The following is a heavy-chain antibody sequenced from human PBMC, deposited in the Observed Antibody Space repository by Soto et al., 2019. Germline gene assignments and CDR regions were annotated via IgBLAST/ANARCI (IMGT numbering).Heavy chain of an antibody. CDR2: ISYDGRNT. J-gene: IGHJ3*01. Sequence: LRLSCGASGFSFSRYSIHWVRQAPGKGLEWVAAISYDGRNTYSADSVKGRFTISRDSSESTVFLQMNSLRPEDTAVYYCARVGRELRILLNVFDFWGQGTKVTVSS. CDR1: GFSFSRYS. D-gene: IGHD2-15*01. CDR3: ARVGRELRILLNVFDF. V-gene: IGHV3-30*04.